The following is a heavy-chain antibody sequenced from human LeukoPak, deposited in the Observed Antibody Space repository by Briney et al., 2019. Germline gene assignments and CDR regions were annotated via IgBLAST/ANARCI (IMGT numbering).Heavy chain of an antibody. CDR3: AREGISDYFDY. CDR2: IYYSGST. CDR1: GGSISSYY. V-gene: IGHV4-59*01. J-gene: IGHJ4*02. Sequence: SETLSLTCTVSGGSISSYYWSWIRQPPGKGLEWIGCIYYSGSTNYNPSLKSRVTISVDTSKNQFSLKLSSVTAADTAVYYCAREGISDYFDYWGQGTLVTVSS. D-gene: IGHD1-14*01.